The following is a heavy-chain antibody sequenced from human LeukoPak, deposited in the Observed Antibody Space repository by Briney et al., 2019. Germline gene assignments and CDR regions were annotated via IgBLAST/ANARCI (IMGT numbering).Heavy chain of an antibody. Sequence: PGGSLRLSCAASGFTLSSYAMSWVRQAPGKGLEWVSAISDTGNTYHADSVKGRFTISRDSSKNTLFLQMNRLRPEDAAVYYCAREGFSGWKDAFDIWGQGTMVTVSS. CDR3: AREGFSGWKDAFDI. V-gene: IGHV3-23*01. J-gene: IGHJ3*02. D-gene: IGHD6-19*01. CDR1: GFTLSSYA. CDR2: ISDTGNT.